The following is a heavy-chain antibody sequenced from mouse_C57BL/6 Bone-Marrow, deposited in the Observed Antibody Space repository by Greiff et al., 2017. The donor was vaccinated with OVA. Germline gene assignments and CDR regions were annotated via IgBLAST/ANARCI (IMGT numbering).Heavy chain of an antibody. V-gene: IGHV1-62-2*01. J-gene: IGHJ2*01. Sequence: QVQLKESGAELVKPGASVKLSCKASGYTFTEYTIHWVKQRSGQGLEWIGWFYPGSGSIKYNEKFKDKATLTADKSSSTVYMELSRLTSEDSAVYFCARHEEEGNWDKAYYFDYWGQGTTLTVSS. CDR1: GYTFTEYT. CDR3: ARHEEEGNWDKAYYFDY. CDR2: FYPGSGSI. D-gene: IGHD4-1*01.